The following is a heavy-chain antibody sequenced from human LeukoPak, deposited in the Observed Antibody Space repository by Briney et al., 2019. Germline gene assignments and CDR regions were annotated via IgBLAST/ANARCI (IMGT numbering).Heavy chain of an antibody. V-gene: IGHV1-46*01. Sequence: ASVKVSCKASGYTFTSYYMHWVRHAPGQGLEWMGIINPSGGSTSYAQKFQGSVTMTRDTSTSTVYMELSSLRSEDTAVYDCARDADWYSEFDYWGQGTLVTVSS. D-gene: IGHD2-21*02. CDR2: INPSGGST. CDR1: GYTFTSYY. J-gene: IGHJ4*02. CDR3: ARDADWYSEFDY.